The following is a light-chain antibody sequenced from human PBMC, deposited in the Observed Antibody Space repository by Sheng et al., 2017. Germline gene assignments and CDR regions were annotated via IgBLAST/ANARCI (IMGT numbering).Light chain of an antibody. Sequence: DIQMTQSPSSLSASVGDRVTIXCRASQTISNYLNWYHQRPGQAPKLLISAVSSLQSGVPSRISGSGSGTDFTLTISSLQPEDFGTYHCQQSFSAPRTFGQGTRVEIK. CDR3: QQSFSAPRT. CDR2: AVS. J-gene: IGKJ1*01. V-gene: IGKV1-39*01. CDR1: QTISNY.